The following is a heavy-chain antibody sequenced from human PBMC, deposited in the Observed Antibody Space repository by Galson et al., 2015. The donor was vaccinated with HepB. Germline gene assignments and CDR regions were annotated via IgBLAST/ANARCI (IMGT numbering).Heavy chain of an antibody. CDR1: GGSISSSNW. V-gene: IGHV4-4*02. CDR2: IYHSGST. J-gene: IGHJ6*03. Sequence: SETLSLTCAVSGGSISSSNWWSWVRQPPGKGLEWIGEIYHSGSTNYNPSLKSRVTISVDKSKNQFSLKLSSVTAADTAVYYCAAWKGYYDFWSGYYTQGLLPYYYMDVWGQGTTVTVSS. D-gene: IGHD3-3*01. CDR3: AAWKGYYDFWSGYYTQGLLPYYYMDV.